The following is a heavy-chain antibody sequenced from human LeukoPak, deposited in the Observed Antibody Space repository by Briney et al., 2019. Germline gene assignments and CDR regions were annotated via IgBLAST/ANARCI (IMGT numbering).Heavy chain of an antibody. CDR1: GYTFTSYD. V-gene: IGHV1-8*01. J-gene: IGHJ6*02. Sequence: ASVKVSCKASGYTFTSYDINWVRQATGQGLEWMGWMNPNSGNTGYAQKFQGRVTMTRNTSISTAYMELSSLRSEDTAAYYCARGSRVYSGYDPYYYYYYGMDVWGQGTTVTVSS. D-gene: IGHD5-12*01. CDR2: MNPNSGNT. CDR3: ARGSRVYSGYDPYYYYYYGMDV.